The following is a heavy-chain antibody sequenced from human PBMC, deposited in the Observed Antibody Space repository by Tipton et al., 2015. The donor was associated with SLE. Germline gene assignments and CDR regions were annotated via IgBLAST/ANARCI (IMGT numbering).Heavy chain of an antibody. D-gene: IGHD5-12*01. Sequence: LRLSCTVSGGSISSSGYYWGWIRQPPGKGLEWIGNIYYSGSTYYTPSLKSRVTISVDTSKNQFSLKVRSVTAADTAVYYCARRHYSGPFDSWGQGTLVTVSS. CDR3: ARRHYSGPFDS. J-gene: IGHJ4*02. CDR2: IYYSGST. V-gene: IGHV4-39*07. CDR1: GGSISSSGYY.